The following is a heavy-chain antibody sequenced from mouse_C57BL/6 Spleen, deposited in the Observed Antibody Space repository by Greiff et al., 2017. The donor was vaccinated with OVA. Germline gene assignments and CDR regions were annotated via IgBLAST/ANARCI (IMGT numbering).Heavy chain of an antibody. Sequence: QVQLQQSDAELVKPGASVKISCKVSGYTFTDHTIHWMKQRPEQGLEWIGYIYPRDGSTKYNEKFKGKATLTADKSSSTAYMQLNSLTSEDSAVYFCAREGNPIYGNFAMDYWGQGTSVTVSS. V-gene: IGHV1-78*01. CDR3: AREGNPIYGNFAMDY. CDR1: GYTFTDHT. CDR2: IYPRDGST. D-gene: IGHD2-1*01. J-gene: IGHJ4*01.